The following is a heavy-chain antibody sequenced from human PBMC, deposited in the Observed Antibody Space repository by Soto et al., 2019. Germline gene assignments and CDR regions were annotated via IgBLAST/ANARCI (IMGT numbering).Heavy chain of an antibody. J-gene: IGHJ4*02. CDR1: GFTFSSYG. Sequence: QVQLVESGGGVVQPGRSLRLSCAASGFTFSSYGMQWVRQAPGKGLEWVAVIWYDGSNKYYADSVKGRFTISRDNSKNTLYLQMNSLRAEDTAVYYCAREETVVVVANYFDYWGQGTLVTVSS. V-gene: IGHV3-33*01. D-gene: IGHD2-15*01. CDR2: IWYDGSNK. CDR3: AREETVVVVANYFDY.